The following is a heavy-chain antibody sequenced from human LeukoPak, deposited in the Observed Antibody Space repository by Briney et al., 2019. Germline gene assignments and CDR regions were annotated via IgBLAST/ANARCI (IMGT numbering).Heavy chain of an antibody. Sequence: SLRLSCAASGFTFSSYAMSWVRQASGKGLEWGAFIRSKTYAGTTEYAASVRGRFTFSRDDSKSLAYLQMNTLKTEDTAVYYCTRVYSEDWYENYFDYWGQGTLVTVSS. CDR3: TRVYSEDWYENYFDY. J-gene: IGHJ4*02. CDR2: IRSKTYAGTT. V-gene: IGHV3-49*04. CDR1: GFTFSSYA. D-gene: IGHD1-26*01.